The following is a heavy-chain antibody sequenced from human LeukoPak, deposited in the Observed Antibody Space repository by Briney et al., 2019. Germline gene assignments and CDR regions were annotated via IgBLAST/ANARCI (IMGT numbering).Heavy chain of an antibody. CDR2: ISAYNGNT. CDR3: ARGGAHYDFWSGYYPFTGDYYMDV. J-gene: IGHJ6*03. Sequence: GASVKVSCKASGYTFTSYGISWVRQAPGQGLEWMGWISAYNGNTSYAQKLQGRVTMTTDASTSTAYMELRSLRSDDTAVYYCARGGAHYDFWSGYYPFTGDYYMDVWGKGTTVTVSS. D-gene: IGHD3-3*01. V-gene: IGHV1-18*01. CDR1: GYTFTSYG.